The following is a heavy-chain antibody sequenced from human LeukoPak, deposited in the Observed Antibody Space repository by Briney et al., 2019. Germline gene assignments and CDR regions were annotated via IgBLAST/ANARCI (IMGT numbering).Heavy chain of an antibody. V-gene: IGHV5-51*01. J-gene: IGHJ4*02. Sequence: GESLKISCKGSGYSFTSYWIGWVRQLPGKGLELMGIIYPGDSDTRYSPFFQGQVTISADKSISTAYQQLSSLKASDTAMYYCARHKYYYDSSGYYQSGGLDYWGQGTLVTVSS. CDR1: GYSFTSYW. CDR3: ARHKYYYDSSGYYQSGGLDY. CDR2: IYPGDSDT. D-gene: IGHD3-22*01.